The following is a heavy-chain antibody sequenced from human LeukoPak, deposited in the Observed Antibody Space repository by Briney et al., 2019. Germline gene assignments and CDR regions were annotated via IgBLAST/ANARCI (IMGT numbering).Heavy chain of an antibody. CDR3: TSRYYYDSSGYFEDDI. CDR1: GFTFGDYA. D-gene: IGHD3-22*01. V-gene: IGHV3-49*04. J-gene: IGHJ3*02. CDR2: IRSKAYGGTT. Sequence: GGSLRLSCTASGFTFGDYAMSWVRQAPGKGLEWVGFIRSKAYGGTTEYAASVKGRFTISRDDSKSIAYLQMNSLKTEDTAVYYCTSRYYYDSSGYFEDDIWGQGTMVTVSS.